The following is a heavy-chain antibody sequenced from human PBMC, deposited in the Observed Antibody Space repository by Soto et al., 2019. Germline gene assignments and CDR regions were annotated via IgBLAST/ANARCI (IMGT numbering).Heavy chain of an antibody. J-gene: IGHJ6*02. CDR2: IWYDGSNK. CDR3: ARDGKLGADFWSGEPSTAYYGMDV. Sequence: GGSLRLSCAASRFTFSSYGMHWVRQAPGKGLEWVAVIWYDGSNKYYADSVKGRFTISRDNSKNTLYLQMNSLRAEDTAVYYCARDGKLGADFWSGEPSTAYYGMDVWGQGTTVTVSS. CDR1: RFTFSSYG. D-gene: IGHD3-3*01. V-gene: IGHV3-33*01.